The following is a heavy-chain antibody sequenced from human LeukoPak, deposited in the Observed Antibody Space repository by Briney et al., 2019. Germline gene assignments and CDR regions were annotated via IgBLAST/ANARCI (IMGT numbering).Heavy chain of an antibody. CDR2: IDYSGTT. V-gene: IGHV4-39*01. CDR1: GASISGSSHYF. CDR3: ARYSGMGYSPGTYSNS. Sequence: SETLSPTCTVSGASISGSSHYFWGWSRQTRGKGLVWIGSIDYSGTTYYTPSLKSPLTISVDTSRNQFSLTLSSVSTAESATDYCARYSGMGYSPGTYSNSRGQGTRVTVSS. D-gene: IGHD1-26*01. J-gene: IGHJ5*01.